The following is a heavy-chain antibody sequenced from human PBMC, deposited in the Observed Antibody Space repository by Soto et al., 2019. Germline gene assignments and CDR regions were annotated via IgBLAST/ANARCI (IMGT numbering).Heavy chain of an antibody. D-gene: IGHD5-18*01. CDR3: ARDSGYSYDYYGMDV. V-gene: IGHV3-53*01. Sequence: EVQQVESGGGLIQPGGSLRLSCAASGFTVSGNHMSWVRQAPGTGLGWVSVIYGGGSTYYADSVKGRFTITRDNSKNTLYLQMNTLRAEDTAVYYCARDSGYSYDYYGMDVWGQGTTVTVSS. J-gene: IGHJ6*02. CDR2: IYGGGST. CDR1: GFTVSGNH.